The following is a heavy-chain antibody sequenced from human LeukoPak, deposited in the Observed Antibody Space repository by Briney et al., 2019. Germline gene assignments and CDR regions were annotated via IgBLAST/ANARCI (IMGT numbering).Heavy chain of an antibody. J-gene: IGHJ4*02. Sequence: PGGSLRLSCAASGFTFSSSAMSWVRQAPGKGLEWVSNISGSGSGGSTYYADSVKGRFTISRDNSKNTLFLQMNSLRADDTAVYYCAKTYQDIVVVPDAIFDYWGQGTLVSVSS. V-gene: IGHV3-23*01. CDR3: AKTYQDIVVVPDAIFDY. CDR1: GFTFSSSA. D-gene: IGHD2-2*01. CDR2: ISGSGSGGST.